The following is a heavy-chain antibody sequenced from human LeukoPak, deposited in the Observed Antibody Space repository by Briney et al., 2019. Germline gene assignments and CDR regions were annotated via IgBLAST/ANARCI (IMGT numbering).Heavy chain of an antibody. D-gene: IGHD5-24*01. CDR3: ARNPMARELDH. CDR1: GGSISSGGYS. CDR2: IYHSGST. J-gene: IGHJ4*02. V-gene: IGHV4-30-2*06. Sequence: SQTLSLTCAVSGGSISSGGYSWSWIRQSSGKGLEWIGYIYHSGSTYYNPSLKSRVTISVDRSKNQFSLKLSSVTAADTAVYYCARNPMARELDHWGQGTLVTVSS.